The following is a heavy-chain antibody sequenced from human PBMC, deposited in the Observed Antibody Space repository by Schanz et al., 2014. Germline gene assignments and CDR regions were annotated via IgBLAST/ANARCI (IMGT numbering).Heavy chain of an antibody. CDR3: AKAADWPVTRFDP. J-gene: IGHJ5*02. D-gene: IGHD3-9*01. CDR1: GFTFSNYW. CDR2: IKQDESEK. Sequence: EVQLVESGGGLVQPGGSLRLSCVASGFTFSNYWMTWVRQAPGKGLEWVANIKQDESEKYYVDSVKGRFTISSDSSKNTLYLQMSSLRADDTAVYYCAKAADWPVTRFDPWGQGTLVTVSS. V-gene: IGHV3-7*05.